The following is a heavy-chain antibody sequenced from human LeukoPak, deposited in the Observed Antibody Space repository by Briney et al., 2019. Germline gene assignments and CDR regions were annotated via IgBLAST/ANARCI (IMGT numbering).Heavy chain of an antibody. CDR2: IYTSGST. CDR1: GGSISSGSYY. V-gene: IGHV4-61*02. J-gene: IGHJ4*02. D-gene: IGHD3-10*01. Sequence: SETLSLTCTVSGGSISSGSYYWSWIRQPAGKGLEWIGRIYTSGSTNYNPSLKSRVTISVDTSKNQFSLELSSVTAADTAVYYCARVSGSGSEYWGQGTLVTVSS. CDR3: ARVSGSGSEY.